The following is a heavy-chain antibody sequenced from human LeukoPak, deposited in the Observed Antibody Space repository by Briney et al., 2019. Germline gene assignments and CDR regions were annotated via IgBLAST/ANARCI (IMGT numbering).Heavy chain of an antibody. D-gene: IGHD3-22*01. CDR1: GFTFSSYS. CDR3: ARDFGDNYYDSSGYYY. CDR2: ISSRTSTI. J-gene: IGHJ4*02. Sequence: GGSLRLSCAASGFTFSSYSMNCVRQAPGKGLEWVSYISSRTSTIYYADSVKGRFTISRDNAKNSLYLQMNSLRAGDTAVYYCARDFGDNYYDSSGYYYWGQGTLVTVSS. V-gene: IGHV3-48*01.